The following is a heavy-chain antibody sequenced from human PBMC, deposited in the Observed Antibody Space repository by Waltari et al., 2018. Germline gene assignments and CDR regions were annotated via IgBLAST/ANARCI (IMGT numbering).Heavy chain of an antibody. CDR2: ISSSSSYI. CDR1: GFTFSSYS. Sequence: EVQLVESGGGLVKPGGSLRLSCAASGFTFSSYSMNWVRPAPGKGLEWVSSISSSSSYIYYADSVKGRFTISRDNAKNSLYLQMNSLRAEDTAVYYCARADDSSSWYSPSGYWGQGTLVTVSS. J-gene: IGHJ4*02. D-gene: IGHD6-13*01. V-gene: IGHV3-21*01. CDR3: ARADDSSSWYSPSGY.